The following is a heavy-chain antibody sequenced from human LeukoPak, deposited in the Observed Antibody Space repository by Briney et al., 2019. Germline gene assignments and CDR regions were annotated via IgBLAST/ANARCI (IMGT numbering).Heavy chain of an antibody. D-gene: IGHD2-8*01. CDR2: ISAYNGNT. CDR3: ARGLGYCTTPDCPARVFCFDY. CDR1: GYTFTSYG. V-gene: IGHV1-18*01. J-gene: IGHJ4*02. Sequence: ASVKVSCKASGYTFTSYGISWVRQAPGQGLEWMGWISAYNGNTNYAQKLQGRVTMTTDTSTSTAYMELRSLRSDDTAVYYCARGLGYCTTPDCPARVFCFDYWGQGTLVSVSS.